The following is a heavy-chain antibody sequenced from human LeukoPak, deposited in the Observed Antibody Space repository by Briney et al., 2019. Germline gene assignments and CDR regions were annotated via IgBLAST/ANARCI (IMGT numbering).Heavy chain of an antibody. CDR2: IWYDGSNK. D-gene: IGHD2-15*01. CDR3: ARDRAYCSGGACYYSCDT. V-gene: IGHV3-33*08. J-gene: IGHJ5*02. Sequence: QSGGSLRLSSAVSGFTFSSYGMHWVRQAPGKGLEWVAVIWYDGSNKYYADSVKGRFTISRDNSKNTLYLQMNSLRAEDTAVYYYARDRAYCSGGACYYSCDTWGQGTLVTVSS. CDR1: GFTFSSYG.